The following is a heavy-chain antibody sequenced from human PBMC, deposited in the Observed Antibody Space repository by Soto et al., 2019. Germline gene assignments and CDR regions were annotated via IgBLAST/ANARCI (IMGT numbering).Heavy chain of an antibody. V-gene: IGHV3-30*18. CDR2: ISYDGSNK. J-gene: IGHJ4*02. D-gene: IGHD2-21*02. CDR1: GFTFSSYG. Sequence: GGSLRLSCAASGFTFSSYGMHWVRQAPGKGLEWVAVISYDGSNKYYADSVKGRFTISRDNSKNTLYLQMNSLRAEDTAVYYCAKTHPRGDSLPYYFDYWGQGTLVTVSS. CDR3: AKTHPRGDSLPYYFDY.